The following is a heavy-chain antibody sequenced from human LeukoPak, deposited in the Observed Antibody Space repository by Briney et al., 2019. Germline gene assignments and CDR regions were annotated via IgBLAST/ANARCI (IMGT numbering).Heavy chain of an antibody. D-gene: IGHD6-13*01. V-gene: IGHV3-66*01. CDR2: IYSGGRT. CDR3: ARAAYSSTWYSRYFDL. Sequence: PGGSLRLSCAASGFTVSSNYMSWVRQAPGKGLEWVSVIYSGGRTYYADSVKGRFTISRDNSKNTLYLQMNSLRAGDTAVYYCARAAYSSTWYSRYFDLWGRGTLVTVSS. CDR1: GFTVSSNY. J-gene: IGHJ2*01.